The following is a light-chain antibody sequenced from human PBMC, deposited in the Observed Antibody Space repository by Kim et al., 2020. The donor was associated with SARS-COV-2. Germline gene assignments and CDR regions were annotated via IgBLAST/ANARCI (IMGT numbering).Light chain of an antibody. CDR2: GAS. V-gene: IGKV3-20*01. J-gene: IGKJ1*01. CDR3: QQFGSSSS. Sequence: EIVLTQSPGTLSLSPGERATLSCRASQSVSSSHLAWYQQKPGQAPRLLLSGASSRATGIPDRFSGSGSGTDFALTISGLEPEDFAVYFCQQFGSSSSFGQGTKVDIK. CDR1: QSVSSSH.